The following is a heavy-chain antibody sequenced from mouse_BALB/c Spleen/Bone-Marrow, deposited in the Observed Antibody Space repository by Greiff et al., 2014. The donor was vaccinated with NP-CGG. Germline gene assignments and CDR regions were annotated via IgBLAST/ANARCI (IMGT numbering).Heavy chain of an antibody. D-gene: IGHD1-1*01. J-gene: IGHJ2*01. Sequence: LVKTGASVKISCKASGYLFTGYYMHWVKQSHGKSLEWIGYISCYNGATSYNQKFKGKATFTVDTSSSTAYMQFNSLTSEDSAVYYCARGIYYGSSSYFDYWGQGTTLTVSS. CDR2: ISCYNGAT. V-gene: IGHV1S34*01. CDR3: ARGIYYGSSSYFDY. CDR1: GYLFTGYY.